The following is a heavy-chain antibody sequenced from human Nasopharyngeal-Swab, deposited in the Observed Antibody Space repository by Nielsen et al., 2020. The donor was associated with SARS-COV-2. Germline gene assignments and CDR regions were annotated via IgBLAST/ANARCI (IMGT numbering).Heavy chain of an antibody. CDR1: GFTFSSYN. V-gene: IGHV3-33*01. J-gene: IGHJ4*02. CDR3: ARGDQWLDY. Sequence: GESLKISCAASGFTFSSYNMHWVRQAPGKGLEWVALIWYDGGNKYYADSVKGRFTISRDNSKNTLYLQMNSLGAEDTAVYYCARGDQWLDYWGQGTLLIVSS. D-gene: IGHD6-19*01. CDR2: IWYDGGNK.